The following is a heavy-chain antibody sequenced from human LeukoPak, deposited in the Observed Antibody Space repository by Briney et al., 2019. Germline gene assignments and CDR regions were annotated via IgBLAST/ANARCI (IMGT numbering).Heavy chain of an antibody. CDR1: GFSFNNYR. CDR2: IKQDGSEK. D-gene: IGHD6-25*01. J-gene: IGHJ4*02. V-gene: IGHV3-7*03. Sequence: GGSLRLSCVASGFSFNNYRMTWVRQAPGKGLEWVANIKQDGSEKQYVDSVKGRFAISRDNAKKSLYLQINTLRAEDTAVYYCVRGPHIAATSYWGQGTLATVSS. CDR3: VRGPHIAATSY.